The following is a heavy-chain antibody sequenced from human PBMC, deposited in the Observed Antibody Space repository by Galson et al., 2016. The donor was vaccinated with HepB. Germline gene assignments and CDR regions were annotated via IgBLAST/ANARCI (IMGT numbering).Heavy chain of an antibody. CDR3: AKDGPTVGLFNY. D-gene: IGHD1-26*01. J-gene: IGHJ4*02. CDR2: MYTAGHT. V-gene: IGHV3-53*05. Sequence: SLRLSCAASGFYISRSYMAWVRQAPGKGLEWVSVMYTAGHTYYADSVKGRFTISRDNSKTTLSLEMNSLRPEDTAVYYCAKDGPTVGLFNYWGQGTLVTVSS. CDR1: GFYISRSY.